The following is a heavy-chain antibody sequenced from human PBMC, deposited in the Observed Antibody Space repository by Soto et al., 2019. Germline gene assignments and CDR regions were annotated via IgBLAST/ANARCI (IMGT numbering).Heavy chain of an antibody. CDR2: IYYSGST. V-gene: IGHV4-59*08. D-gene: IGHD6-13*01. CDR3: ARFFMSSSWYLNFDY. CDR1: GGSISSYY. Sequence: QVQLQESGPGLVKPSETLSLTCTVSGGSISSYYWSWIRQPPGKGLEWIGYIYYSGSTNYNPSLKSRVTISVDTSKNQFSLKLSSVTAADTAVYYSARFFMSSSWYLNFDYWGQGTLVTVSS. J-gene: IGHJ4*02.